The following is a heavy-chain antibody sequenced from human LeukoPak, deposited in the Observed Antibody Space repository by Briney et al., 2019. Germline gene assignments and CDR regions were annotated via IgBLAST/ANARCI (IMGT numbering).Heavy chain of an antibody. CDR1: GYTFTSYG. Sequence: ASVKVSCKASGYTFTSYGISWVRQAPGQGLEWMGWISAYNGNTNYAQKLQGRVTMTTDTSTSTAYMELRSLRSDDTAVYYCARDIGHVDYYYYYMDVWGKGTTVTVSS. J-gene: IGHJ6*03. D-gene: IGHD3-16*02. V-gene: IGHV1-18*01. CDR3: ARDIGHVDYYYYYMDV. CDR2: ISAYNGNT.